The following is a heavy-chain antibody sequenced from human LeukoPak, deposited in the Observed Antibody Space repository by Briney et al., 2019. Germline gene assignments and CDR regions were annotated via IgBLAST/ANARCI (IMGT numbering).Heavy chain of an antibody. J-gene: IGHJ4*02. CDR2: IDSSGGYM. CDR3: LRGDRRDY. CDR1: GFIFDDYD. Sequence: GGSLRLSCAASGFIFDDYDMSWVRHAPGKGLEWVSSIDSSGGYMFYADSVKGRFIISRDNAKDSLYLQMNSLRVEDTAVYYCLRGDRRDYWGQGTLVTVSS. V-gene: IGHV3-21*06.